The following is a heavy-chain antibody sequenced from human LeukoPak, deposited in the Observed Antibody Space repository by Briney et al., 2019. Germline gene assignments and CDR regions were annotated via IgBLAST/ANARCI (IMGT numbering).Heavy chain of an antibody. V-gene: IGHV3-7*01. CDR1: GFTFSNYR. CDR3: ASGRQLGY. Sequence: GSLRLSCAASGFTFSNYRMSWLRQAPGKGLEWVANIKEDGSEKYYVDSVKGRFTISRDNARNSLYLQMNSLRAEDTAVYYCASGRQLGYWGQGTLVTVSS. CDR2: IKEDGSEK. D-gene: IGHD6-13*01. J-gene: IGHJ4*02.